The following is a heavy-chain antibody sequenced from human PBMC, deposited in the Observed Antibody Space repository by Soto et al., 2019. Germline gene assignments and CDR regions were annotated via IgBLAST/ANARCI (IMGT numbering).Heavy chain of an antibody. J-gene: IGHJ5*02. CDR2: IYHSGST. D-gene: IGHD3-10*01. CDR1: GGSISSSNW. Sequence: SETLSLTFSVSGGSISSSNWCSCVRQPPGRGLEWIGEIYHSGSTNYSPSLKSRVTISVDKSKNQFSLKLSSVTAADTAVYYCATTNYYGSGSFWFDPWGQGTLVTVSS. CDR3: ATTNYYGSGSFWFDP. V-gene: IGHV4-4*02.